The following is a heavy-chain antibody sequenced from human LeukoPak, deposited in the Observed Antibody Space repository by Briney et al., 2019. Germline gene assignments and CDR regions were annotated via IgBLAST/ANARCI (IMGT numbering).Heavy chain of an antibody. D-gene: IGHD3-22*01. CDR1: GFIFSSYA. V-gene: IGHV3-23*01. Sequence: PGGSLRLSCAASGFIFSSYAMSWVRQAPGKWMEWVSVISGSGGTTYYADSVKGRFTISRDNSKNMLYLQMNSLRAEDTAVYYCAKGSHYYDSSGVPAYYFDYWGQGTLVTVSS. J-gene: IGHJ4*02. CDR3: AKGSHYYDSSGVPAYYFDY. CDR2: ISGSGGTT.